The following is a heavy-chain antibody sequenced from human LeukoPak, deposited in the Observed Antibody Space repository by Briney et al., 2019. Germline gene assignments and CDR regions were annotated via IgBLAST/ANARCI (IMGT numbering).Heavy chain of an antibody. CDR1: GFSISNYW. V-gene: IGHV3-7*01. Sequence: PGVSLSLSCVASGFSISNYWMTWVRQAPGKGLEWVANIKQDGSEKNYVDSVKGRFISSRDNAKNSLYLQMNRLRVEDTAVYYCARGYWNFGLWGRGTQVTVSS. J-gene: IGHJ2*01. CDR3: ARGYWNFGL. CDR2: IKQDGSEK.